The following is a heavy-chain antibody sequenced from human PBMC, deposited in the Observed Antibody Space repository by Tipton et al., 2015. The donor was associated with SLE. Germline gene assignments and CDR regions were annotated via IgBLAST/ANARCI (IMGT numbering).Heavy chain of an antibody. Sequence: SLRLSCTTSGFTFSDYHMTWIRQAPGKGLEWVSYISSSGDTVYYADSVKGRFTISRDNTNNSLYLQMNSLRAEDTAVYYCARPWGYYYYYMDVWGKGATVTVSS. J-gene: IGHJ6*03. V-gene: IGHV3-11*01. CDR2: ISSSGDTV. D-gene: IGHD7-27*01. CDR3: ARPWGYYYYYMDV. CDR1: GFTFSDYH.